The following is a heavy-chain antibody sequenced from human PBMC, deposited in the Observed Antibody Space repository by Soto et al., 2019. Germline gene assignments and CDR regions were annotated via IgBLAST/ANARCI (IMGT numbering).Heavy chain of an antibody. V-gene: IGHV3-74*01. CDR2: ISGAGTRT. Sequence: GGSLRLSCAASGFTFSSYWMHWVRQGPGKGLVWVSRISGAGTRTNYADSVRGRFTVSRDNAKNTLYLQINSLTAEDTAVYYCARGTLTSIDMVDYWGQGTLVPVSS. CDR3: ARGTLTSIDMVDY. J-gene: IGHJ4*02. CDR1: GFTFSSYW. D-gene: IGHD2-21*01.